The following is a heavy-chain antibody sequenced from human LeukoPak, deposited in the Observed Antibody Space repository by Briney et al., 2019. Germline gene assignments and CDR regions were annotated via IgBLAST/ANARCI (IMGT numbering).Heavy chain of an antibody. D-gene: IGHD1-26*01. V-gene: IGHV1-18*01. J-gene: IGHJ5*02. CDR3: ARDSELSIVGAQGNWLDP. CDR2: ISAYNGDT. Sequence: GASVTVSCTASGYSFISYGICWVRQAPGQGLEWMGWISAYNGDTNYAQKFQGRVTMTTDTSTSTAYMELRSLRSDDTALYYCARDSELSIVGAQGNWLDPWGQGTLVIVSS. CDR1: GYSFISYG.